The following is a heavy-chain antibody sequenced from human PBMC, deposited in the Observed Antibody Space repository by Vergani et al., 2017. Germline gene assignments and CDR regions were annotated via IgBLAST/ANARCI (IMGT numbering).Heavy chain of an antibody. D-gene: IGHD3-10*01. V-gene: IGHV3-11*05. Sequence: QVQLVESGGGLVKPGGSLRLSCAASGFTFSDYYMSWIRQAPGKGLEWVSYISSSSSYTNYADSVKGRFTISRDNAKNSLHLQINSLRAEDTAVYYCAGDQLWFGELPAASDYWGQGTLVTVSS. CDR2: ISSSSSYT. J-gene: IGHJ4*02. CDR3: AGDQLWFGELPAASDY. CDR1: GFTFSDYY.